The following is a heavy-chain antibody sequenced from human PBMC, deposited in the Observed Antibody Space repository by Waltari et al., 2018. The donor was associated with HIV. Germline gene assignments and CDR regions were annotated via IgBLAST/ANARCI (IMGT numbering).Heavy chain of an antibody. J-gene: IGHJ3*02. CDR1: GGSISSYY. Sequence: QVQLQESGPGLVKPSETLSLTCTVSGGSISSYYWSWIRQPPGKGLEWIGYIYYSGSTNYNPSLKSRVTISVDTSKNQFSLKLSSVTAADTAVYYCARHGGNGGSYQPPHAFDIWGQGTMVTVSS. CDR2: IYYSGST. V-gene: IGHV4-59*08. CDR3: ARHGGNGGSYQPPHAFDI. D-gene: IGHD1-26*01.